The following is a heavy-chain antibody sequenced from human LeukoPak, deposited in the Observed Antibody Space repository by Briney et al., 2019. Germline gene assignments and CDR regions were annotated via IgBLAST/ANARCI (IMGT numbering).Heavy chain of an antibody. V-gene: IGHV3-23*01. CDR3: AKGIVVVPAAGFDY. CDR1: GFTISSYA. CDR2: ISGSGGST. J-gene: IGHJ4*02. D-gene: IGHD2-2*01. Sequence: GGSLRLSCAASGFTISSYAMSWVRQAPGKGLEWVSAISGSGGSTYYADSVKGRFTISRDNSKNTLYLQMNSLRAEDTAVYYCAKGIVVVPAAGFDYWGQGTLVTVSS.